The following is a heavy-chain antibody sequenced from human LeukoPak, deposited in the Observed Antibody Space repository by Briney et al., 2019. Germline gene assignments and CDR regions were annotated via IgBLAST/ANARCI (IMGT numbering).Heavy chain of an antibody. J-gene: IGHJ4*02. CDR3: VGRRGDGDYRPEY. CDR1: GGSFSGYY. D-gene: IGHD4-17*01. V-gene: IGHV4-34*01. Sequence: SETLSLTCAVYGGSFSGYYWGWIRQPPGKGLEWIGSIYYTGITYYNPSLKSRVTISLDTSRNQFSLKLNSVTAPETAVYYCVGRRGDGDYRPEYWGQGTLVTVSS. CDR2: IYYTGIT.